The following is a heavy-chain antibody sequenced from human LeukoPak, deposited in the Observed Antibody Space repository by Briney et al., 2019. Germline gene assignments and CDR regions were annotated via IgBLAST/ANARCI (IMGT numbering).Heavy chain of an antibody. J-gene: IGHJ4*02. CDR3: ARHRSTDDVDQ. Sequence: SETLSLTCAVSGGSISSTTSYWGWIRQPPGKGLEWIGRIYYSGSTFYNPSLKSRVTISVDTSKNQLSLRLSSVTAADTAVYYWARHRSTDDVDQWGQGTLVTVSS. CDR1: GGSISSTTSY. CDR2: IYYSGST. V-gene: IGHV4-39*01.